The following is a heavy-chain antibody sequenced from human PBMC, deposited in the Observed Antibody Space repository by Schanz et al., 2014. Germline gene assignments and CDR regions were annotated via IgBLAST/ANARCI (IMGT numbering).Heavy chain of an antibody. V-gene: IGHV3-48*01. J-gene: IGHJ4*02. CDR3: ARSRSGFYFDY. CDR2: ISSSSSTR. D-gene: IGHD1-26*01. CDR1: GFSFSSYA. Sequence: EVQLVESGGGLIQPGGSLRLSCAASGFSFSSYAMGWVRQARGKGLEWVSYISSSSSTRYYADSVKGRFTISRDNAKNSLFLQMNSLRAEDTAVYYCARSRSGFYFDYWGQGTLVTVSS.